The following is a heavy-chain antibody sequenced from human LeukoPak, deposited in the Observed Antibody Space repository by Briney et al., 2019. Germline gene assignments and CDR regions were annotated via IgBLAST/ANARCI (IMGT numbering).Heavy chain of an antibody. D-gene: IGHD6-13*01. CDR2: ISSSSSYI. CDR3: ARDSSSGRFDY. J-gene: IGHJ4*02. V-gene: IGHV3-21*01. CDR1: GFTFSSYS. Sequence: GGSLRLSCAASGFTFSSYSMSWVRQAPGKGLEWVSSISSSSSYIYYADSVKGRFTISRDNAKNSLYLQMNSLRAEDTAVYYCARDSSSGRFDYWGQETLVTVSS.